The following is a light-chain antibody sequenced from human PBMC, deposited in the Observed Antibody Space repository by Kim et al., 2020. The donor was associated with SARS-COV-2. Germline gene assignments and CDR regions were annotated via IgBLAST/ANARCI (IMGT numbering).Light chain of an antibody. CDR3: QQYQSYWT. V-gene: IGKV1-5*01. CDR2: DAS. J-gene: IGKJ1*01. Sequence: SASVGDRVTITCRASQSVSSWLAWYQQRPGKAPNLLIYDASSLEGGVPSRFSGSGSGTEFTLTISSLQPDDFATYHCQQYQSYWTFGQGTKVDIK. CDR1: QSVSSW.